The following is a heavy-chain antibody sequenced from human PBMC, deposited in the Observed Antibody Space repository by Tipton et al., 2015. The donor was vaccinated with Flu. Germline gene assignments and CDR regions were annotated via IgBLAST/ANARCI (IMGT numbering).Heavy chain of an antibody. CDR3: AKSGSHLEYLQH. CDR1: GGSISSYY. D-gene: IGHD1-26*01. CDR2: IYYSGST. J-gene: IGHJ1*01. V-gene: IGHV4-59*12. Sequence: TLSLTCTVSGGSISSYYWSWIRQPPGKGLEWIGYIYYSGSTNYNPSLKSRVTISVDTSKNQFSLKLTSVSAADTAVYYCAKSGSHLEYLQHWGQGTLVTVSS.